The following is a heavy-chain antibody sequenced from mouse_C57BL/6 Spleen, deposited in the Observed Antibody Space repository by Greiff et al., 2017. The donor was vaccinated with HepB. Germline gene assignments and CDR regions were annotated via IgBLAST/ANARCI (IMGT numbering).Heavy chain of an antibody. CDR1: GYAFTNYL. V-gene: IGHV1-54*01. CDR2: INPGSGGT. Sequence: QVQLQQSGAELVRPGTSVKVSCKASGYAFTNYLIEWVKQRPGQGLEWIGVINPGSGGTNYNEKFKGKATLTADKSSSTAYMQLSSLTSEDSAVYFCARGPANWDPFDYWGQGTTLTVSS. CDR3: ARGPANWDPFDY. J-gene: IGHJ2*01. D-gene: IGHD4-1*01.